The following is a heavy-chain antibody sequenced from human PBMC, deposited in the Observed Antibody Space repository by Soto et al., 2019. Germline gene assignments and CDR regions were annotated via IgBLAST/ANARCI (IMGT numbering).Heavy chain of an antibody. CDR1: GFTFDDYA. Sequence: LRLSCAASGFTFDDYAMHWVRQAPGKGLEWVSGISWNSGSIGYADSVKGRFTISRDNAKNSLYLQMNSLRAEDTALYYSAKSRRQLLKNYYYGMDVWGQGTTVTVSS. CDR3: AKSRRQLLKNYYYGMDV. J-gene: IGHJ6*02. CDR2: ISWNSGSI. V-gene: IGHV3-9*01. D-gene: IGHD2-2*01.